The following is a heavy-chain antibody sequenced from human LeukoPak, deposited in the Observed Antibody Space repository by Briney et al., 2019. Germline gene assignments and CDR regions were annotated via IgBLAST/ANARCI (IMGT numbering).Heavy chain of an antibody. J-gene: IGHJ5*02. CDR2: INHSGST. V-gene: IGHV4-34*01. Sequence: PSETLSLTCAVYGGSFSGYYWSWLRQPPGKGVEWIGEINHSGSTNDNPSLKSRVTVSVDTSKNQFSLKLTSVTAADTAVYYCASAYGSGNDNWFDPWGQGTLVTVSS. D-gene: IGHD3-10*01. CDR3: ASAYGSGNDNWFDP. CDR1: GGSFSGYY.